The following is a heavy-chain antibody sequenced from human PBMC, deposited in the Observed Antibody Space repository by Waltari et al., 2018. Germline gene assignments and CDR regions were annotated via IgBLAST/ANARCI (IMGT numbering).Heavy chain of an antibody. CDR1: GFTFSSYA. CDR2: IYSGGST. CDR3: AAGSGYYP. J-gene: IGHJ5*02. Sequence: EVQLLESGGGLVQPGGSLRLSCAAYGFTFSSYAMSWVRQAPGKGLAWVSVIYSGGSTYYADAVKGRFTISRDNSKNTLYLQMNSLRAEDTAVYYCAAGSGYYPWGQGTLVIVSS. D-gene: IGHD3-22*01. V-gene: IGHV3-23*03.